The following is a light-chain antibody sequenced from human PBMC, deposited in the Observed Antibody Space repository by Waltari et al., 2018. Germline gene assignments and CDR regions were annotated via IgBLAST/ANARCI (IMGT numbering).Light chain of an antibody. CDR3: YSTDSSGNHRGV. CDR1: VLPRKY. J-gene: IGLJ3*02. Sequence: SYELTQPPSVSVSPGQTARIICSGDVLPRKYAYWYQQKSGQAPVPVIYEDSKRPSGLPERFSGSSSGTVATLTISGAQVEDEGVYYCYSTDSSGNHRGVFGGGTTLTVL. CDR2: EDS. V-gene: IGLV3-10*01.